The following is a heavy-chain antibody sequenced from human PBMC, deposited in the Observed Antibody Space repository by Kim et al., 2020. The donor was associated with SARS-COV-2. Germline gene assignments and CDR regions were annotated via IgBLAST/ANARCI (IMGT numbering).Heavy chain of an antibody. CDR3: ARVSSSSFDY. D-gene: IGHD6-6*01. CDR1: GFTFSSYA. Sequence: GGSLRLSCAASGFTFSSYAMHWVRQAPGKGLEWVSYISSSSSTIYYADSVKGRFTISRDNAKNSLYLQMNSLRDEDTAVYYCARVSSSSFDYWGQGTLVTVSS. J-gene: IGHJ4*02. CDR2: ISSSSSTI. V-gene: IGHV3-48*02.